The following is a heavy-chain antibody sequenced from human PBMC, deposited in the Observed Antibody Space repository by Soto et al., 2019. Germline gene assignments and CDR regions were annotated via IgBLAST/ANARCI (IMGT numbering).Heavy chain of an antibody. CDR2: IYSGGST. CDR3: ARGDYYGSGNYGWFDP. Sequence: EVQLVESGGGLIQPGGSLRLSCAASGFTVSSNYMSWVRQAPGKGLELVSAIYSGGSTYYTDSVKGRFTISRDNSKNTRYLKMFSLRDDDTAVYYCARGDYYGSGNYGWFDPWGQGNLVTFSS. D-gene: IGHD3-10*01. V-gene: IGHV3-53*01. J-gene: IGHJ5*02. CDR1: GFTVSSNY.